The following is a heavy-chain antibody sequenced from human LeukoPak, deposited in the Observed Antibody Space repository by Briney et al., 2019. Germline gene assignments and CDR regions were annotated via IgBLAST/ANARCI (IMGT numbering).Heavy chain of an antibody. D-gene: IGHD2-15*01. V-gene: IGHV3-23*01. J-gene: IGHJ3*02. CDR1: GFTFSSYG. CDR2: ISGSGGST. Sequence: GGSLRLSCAASGFTFSSYGMSWVRQAPGKGLEWVSAISGSGGSTYYADSVKGRFTISRDNSKNTLYLQMNSLRAEDTAVYYCAKSTGYCSGGSCYSPVRYDSSGYYYNDAFDIWGQGTMVTVSS. CDR3: AKSTGYCSGGSCYSPVRYDSSGYYYNDAFDI.